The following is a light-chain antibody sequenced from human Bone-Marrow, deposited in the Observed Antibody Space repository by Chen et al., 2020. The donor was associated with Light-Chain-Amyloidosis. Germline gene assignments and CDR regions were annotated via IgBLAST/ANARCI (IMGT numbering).Light chain of an antibody. CDR2: EVN. CDR1: SNDDHAYLY. CDR3: ASHVRGYNVI. J-gene: IGLJ2*01. Sequence: QSALTQPPSASGSPGQSVTISCTGTSNDDHAYLYVSWFQQYPGRAPKLIIYEVNVRPSGVPDRFSGSKAGNRASLTVSGLQPEDEADDFCASHVRGYNVIFGGGTKLTVL. V-gene: IGLV2-8*01.